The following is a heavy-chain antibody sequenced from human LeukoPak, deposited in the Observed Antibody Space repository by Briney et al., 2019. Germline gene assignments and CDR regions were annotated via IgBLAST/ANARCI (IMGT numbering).Heavy chain of an antibody. D-gene: IGHD3-22*01. CDR1: GFTFSSYG. CDR2: IWYDGSNK. V-gene: IGHV3-33*06. CDR3: AKAGGPDSSGYYHYFDY. J-gene: IGHJ4*02. Sequence: AGRSLRLSCAASGFTFSSYGMHWVRQAPGKGLEWVAVIWYDGSNKYSADSVKGRFTISRDNSKNTLYLQMNSLRAEDTAVYYCAKAGGPDSSGYYHYFDYWGQGTLVTVSS.